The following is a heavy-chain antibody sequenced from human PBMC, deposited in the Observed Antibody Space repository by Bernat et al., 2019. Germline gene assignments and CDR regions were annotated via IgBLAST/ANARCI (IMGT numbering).Heavy chain of an antibody. CDR3: ARRIAGTARQNAFDI. D-gene: IGHD1-20*01. J-gene: IGHJ3*02. CDR2: IYYSGTT. CDR1: GGSISSSSYY. V-gene: IGHV4-39*01. Sequence: QLQLQESGPGLVKPSVTLSLTCTVSGGSISSSSYYWGWIRQPPWKGLEWIGTIYYSGTTYYNPSLNSRVTISVDTSKNQFSLKLSSVTAADTAVYYCARRIAGTARQNAFDIWGQGTMVTVSS.